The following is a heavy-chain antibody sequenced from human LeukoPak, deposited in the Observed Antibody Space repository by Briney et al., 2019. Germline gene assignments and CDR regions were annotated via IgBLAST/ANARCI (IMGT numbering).Heavy chain of an antibody. CDR1: GFTFSSYW. Sequence: PGGSLRLSCAASGFTFSSYWMHWVRQAPGKGLVWVSRINSDGSSTSYADSVKGRFTISRDNAKNTLYLQMNSLRAEDTAVYYCARGGYVWGSYRLGNNWFDPWGQGTLVTVSS. CDR3: ARGGYVWGSYRLGNNWFDP. J-gene: IGHJ5*02. V-gene: IGHV3-74*01. CDR2: INSDGSST. D-gene: IGHD3-16*02.